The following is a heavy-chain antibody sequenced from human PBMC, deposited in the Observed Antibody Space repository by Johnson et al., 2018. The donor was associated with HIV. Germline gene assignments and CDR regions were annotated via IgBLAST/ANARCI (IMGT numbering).Heavy chain of an antibody. CDR1: GFTVSSNY. CDR3: ARVPSFLGRGLDAFDN. CDR2: IYSGGST. D-gene: IGHD2/OR15-2a*01. V-gene: IGHV3-66*01. J-gene: IGHJ3*02. Sequence: VQLVESGGGLVHPGGSLRLSCAASGFTVSSNYMSWVRQAPGKGLEWVSIIYSGGSTYYADSVQGRFTISSDNSKNSLYLQMNSLRAEDTALYYCARVPSFLGRGLDAFDNWGQGTMVTVSS.